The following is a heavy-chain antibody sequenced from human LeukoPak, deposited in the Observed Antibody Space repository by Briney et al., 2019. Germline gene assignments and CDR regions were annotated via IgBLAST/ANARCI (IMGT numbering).Heavy chain of an antibody. CDR3: ARAGLDGVY. J-gene: IGHJ4*02. D-gene: IGHD1-1*01. CDR1: GFTFSSFW. CDR2: INNDGSGT. V-gene: IGHV3-74*01. Sequence: GGSLRLSCAASGFTFSSFWMSWVRQAPGKGLEWVSRINNDGSGTDYADSGKGRFTISRDNAKNTVYLLMNSLRVEDTAVYYCARAGLDGVYWGQGILVTVSS.